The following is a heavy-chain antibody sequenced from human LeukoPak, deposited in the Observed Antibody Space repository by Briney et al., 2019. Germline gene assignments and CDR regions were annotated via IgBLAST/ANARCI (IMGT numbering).Heavy chain of an antibody. Sequence: PSETLSLTCTVPGGSISSYYWSWIRQPPGKGLEWIGNIFYSGSTYYSPSLKSRVTISLDTSRNQFSLKLNSVTAADTAVYYCAKSNGYGLVDIWGQGTMVTVSS. D-gene: IGHD3-10*01. CDR2: IFYSGST. CDR3: AKSNGYGLVDI. V-gene: IGHV4-59*12. CDR1: GGSISSYY. J-gene: IGHJ3*02.